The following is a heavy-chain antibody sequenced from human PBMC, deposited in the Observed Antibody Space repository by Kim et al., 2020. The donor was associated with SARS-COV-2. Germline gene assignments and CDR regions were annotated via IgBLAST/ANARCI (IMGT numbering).Heavy chain of an antibody. D-gene: IGHD2-21*02. CDR3: ARALGGDCFFSFNY. J-gene: IGHJ4*02. CDR1: GFTFSSYW. CDR2: IKQDGSEK. Sequence: GGSLRLSCAASGFTFSSYWMSWVRQAPGKGLEWVANIKQDGSEKYYVDSVKGRFTISRDNAKNSLYLQMNSLRAEDTAVYYCARALGGDCFFSFNYWGQGTLVTVSS. V-gene: IGHV3-7*01.